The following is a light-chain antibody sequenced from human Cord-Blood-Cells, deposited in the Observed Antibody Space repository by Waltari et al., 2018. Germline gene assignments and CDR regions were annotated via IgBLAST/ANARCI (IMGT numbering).Light chain of an antibody. CDR1: SSDVGGYNY. Sequence: QSALTQPRSVSGSPGQSVTISCTGTSSDVGGYNYVPWYQQHPGKAPKLMIYDVSKRTSGVPDRFSGSKSGNTASLTISGLQAEDEADYYCCSYAGSSYVFGTGTKVTVL. V-gene: IGLV2-11*01. CDR3: CSYAGSSYV. CDR2: DVS. J-gene: IGLJ1*01.